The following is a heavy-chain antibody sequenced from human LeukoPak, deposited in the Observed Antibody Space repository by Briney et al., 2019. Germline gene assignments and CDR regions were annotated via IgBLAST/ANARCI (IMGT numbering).Heavy chain of an antibody. CDR2: ISYDGSNK. CDR3: ARDVYGDYHFDY. Sequence: GGSLRLSCAASGFTFSSYAVSWVRQAPGKGLEWVAVISYDGSNKYYADSVKGRFTISRDNSKNTLYLQMNSLRAEDTAVYYCARDVYGDYHFDYWGQGTLVTVSS. CDR1: GFTFSSYA. V-gene: IGHV3-30-3*01. D-gene: IGHD4-17*01. J-gene: IGHJ4*02.